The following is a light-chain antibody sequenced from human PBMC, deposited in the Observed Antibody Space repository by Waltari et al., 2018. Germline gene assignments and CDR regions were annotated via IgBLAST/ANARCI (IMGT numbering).Light chain of an antibody. CDR2: AAS. CDR3: QHYVRLPAT. CDR1: QSVGRT. Sequence: EIVLTQSPGTLSLSPGERATLSCRASQSVGRTLAWYQQKPGQAPRLLIYAASNRATGIPDRFSGSGSGTDVSLTISRLEPEDFAVYYCQHYVRLPATFGQGTKVAIK. V-gene: IGKV3-20*01. J-gene: IGKJ1*01.